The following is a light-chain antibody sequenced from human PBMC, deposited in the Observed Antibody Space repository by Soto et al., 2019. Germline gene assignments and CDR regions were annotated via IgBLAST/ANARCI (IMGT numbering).Light chain of an antibody. J-gene: IGKJ1*01. V-gene: IGKV3-15*01. CDR3: QQYTVWPT. CDR2: GAS. CDR1: QSVSLN. Sequence: ERVMTQFPATLSVSPGERVTLSCWASQSVSLNLAWYQKKPGQAPRLLIYGASTRATGIPARVSGSGSGTDFTLTISSLQSEDFAVYYCQQYTVWPTFGQGTKVEIK.